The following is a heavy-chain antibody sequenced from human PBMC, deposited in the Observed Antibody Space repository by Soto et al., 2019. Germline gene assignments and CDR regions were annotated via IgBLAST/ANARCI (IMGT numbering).Heavy chain of an antibody. J-gene: IGHJ5*02. D-gene: IGHD3-3*01. CDR1: GGSFSGYY. CDR2: INHSGST. Sequence: QVQLQQWGAGLLKPSETLSLTCAVYGGSFSGYYWSWIRQSPGEGLEWIGEINHSGSTNYNPSLKSRVTISVDTSKNQFSLKLSSVTAADTAVYYCARSSGRIRGLWSGYPNWFDPWGQGTLVTVSS. CDR3: ARSSGRIRGLWSGYPNWFDP. V-gene: IGHV4-34*01.